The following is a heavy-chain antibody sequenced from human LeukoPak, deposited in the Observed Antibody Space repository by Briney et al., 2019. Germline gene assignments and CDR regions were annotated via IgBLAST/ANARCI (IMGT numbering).Heavy chain of an antibody. V-gene: IGHV3-15*01. J-gene: IGHJ4*02. D-gene: IGHD3-22*01. CDR2: FKSKSDGGTI. CDR3: TTSYFDSSGYRH. Sequence: PGGSLRLSCAAPGFTFTNAWMSWVRQAPRKGLEWVGRFKSKSDGGTIDYAAPVNGRFTISRDDSKNTLYLQMNSLETEDTAVYYCTTSYFDSSGYRHWGQGTLVTVSS. CDR1: GFTFTNAW.